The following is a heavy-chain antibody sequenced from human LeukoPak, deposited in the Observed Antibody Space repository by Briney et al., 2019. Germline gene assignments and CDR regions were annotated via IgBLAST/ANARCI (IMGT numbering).Heavy chain of an antibody. CDR2: ISYDGSNK. Sequence: PGGSLRLSCAASGFTFSSYAMHWVRQAPGKGLEWVAVISYDGSNKYYADSVKGRFTISRDNSKNTLYLRMNSLRAEDTAVYYCARWPSDYWGQGTLVTVSS. J-gene: IGHJ4*02. CDR1: GFTFSSYA. V-gene: IGHV3-30-3*01. CDR3: ARWPSDY.